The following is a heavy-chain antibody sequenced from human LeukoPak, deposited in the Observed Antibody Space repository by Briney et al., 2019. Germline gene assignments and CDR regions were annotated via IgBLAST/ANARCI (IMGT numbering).Heavy chain of an antibody. J-gene: IGHJ4*02. V-gene: IGHV3-30*18. D-gene: IGHD3-9*01. CDR1: GSXFSSYG. Sequence: GGSLRLSCAASGSXFSSYGIHWVRQAPGKGLEWVAVISYDGSNKYYADSVKGRFTISRDNSKNTLYLQMNSLRAEDTAVYYCAKVPGGRYFDWLLSFPVDYWGQGTLVTVSS. CDR2: ISYDGSNK. CDR3: AKVPGGRYFDWLLSFPVDY.